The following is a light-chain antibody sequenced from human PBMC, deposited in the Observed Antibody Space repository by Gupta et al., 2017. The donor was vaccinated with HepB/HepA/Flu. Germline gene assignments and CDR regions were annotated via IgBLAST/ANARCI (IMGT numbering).Light chain of an antibody. CDR2: LNSDGSH. CDR1: SGHSSYA. Sequence: QLVLTQSPSASASLGASVKLTCTLSSGHSSYAIAWHQQQPEKGPRYLMKLNSDGSHSKGDGIPDRVSGSSSGAERYLTISSLQSEDEADYYCQTWGTGHWVFGGGTKLTVL. CDR3: QTWGTGHWV. V-gene: IGLV4-69*01. J-gene: IGLJ3*02.